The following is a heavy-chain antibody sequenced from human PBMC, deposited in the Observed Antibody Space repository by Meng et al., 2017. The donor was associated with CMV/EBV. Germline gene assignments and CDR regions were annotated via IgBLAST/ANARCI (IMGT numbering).Heavy chain of an antibody. CDR3: ASGRGEITIFGVVTAETSYYYGMDV. CDR2: ISAYNGNT. J-gene: IGHJ6*02. D-gene: IGHD3-3*01. Sequence: ASVKVSCKASGYTFTSYGISWVRQAPGQGLEWMGWISAYNGNTNYAQKLQGRVTMTTDTSTSTAYMELRSLRSEDTAVYYCASGRGEITIFGVVTAETSYYYGMDVWGQGTTVTVSS. CDR1: GYTFTSYG. V-gene: IGHV1-18*01.